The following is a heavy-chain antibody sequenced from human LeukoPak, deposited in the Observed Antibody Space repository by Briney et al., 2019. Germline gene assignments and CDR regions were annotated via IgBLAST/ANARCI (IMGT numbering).Heavy chain of an antibody. V-gene: IGHV3-53*01. D-gene: IGHD2-2*01. CDR3: ARDPPVRTTSCLDY. CDR1: GFTVSSNY. CDR2: VYSGGNT. Sequence: GESLRLSCAASGFTVSSNYMSWVRQAPGKGQEWVSVVYSGGNTYDADSVKGRFTISRAYSKNTLYLQMNSLRAEDTAVYYGARDPPVRTTSCLDYWGQGTLVTVSS. J-gene: IGHJ4*02.